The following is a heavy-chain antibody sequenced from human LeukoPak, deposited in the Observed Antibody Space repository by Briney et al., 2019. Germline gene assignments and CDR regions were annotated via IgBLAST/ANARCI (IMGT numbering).Heavy chain of an antibody. CDR3: ARDLTSSSGDY. V-gene: IGHV3-23*01. CDR1: GFTFSSSA. D-gene: IGHD6-6*01. J-gene: IGHJ4*02. CDR2: INDNSGTT. Sequence: GGSLRLSCAASGFTFSSSAMSWVRQVPGKGLEWVSAINDNSGTTYYADSVQGRFTISRDNSKNTLYLQVNSLRAEDTAVYYCARDLTSSSGDYWGQGTLVTVSS.